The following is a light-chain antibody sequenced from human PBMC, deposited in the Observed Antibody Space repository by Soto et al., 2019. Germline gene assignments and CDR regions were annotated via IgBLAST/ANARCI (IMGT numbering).Light chain of an antibody. V-gene: IGKV3D-20*01. Sequence: EIVLTQSPATLSLSPGERATLSCGASQSVNSNYLAWYQQKPGLAPRLLMYDASSRATGIPDRFSASGSGTDFTLTISRLEPEDFAVYYCQQYGSSPYTFGQGTKLEIK. J-gene: IGKJ2*01. CDR2: DAS. CDR3: QQYGSSPYT. CDR1: QSVNSNY.